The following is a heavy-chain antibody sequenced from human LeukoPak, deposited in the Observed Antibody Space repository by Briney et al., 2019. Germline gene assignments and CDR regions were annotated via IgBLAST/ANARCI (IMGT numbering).Heavy chain of an antibody. CDR1: GFTFSSYS. CDR3: ARGGGWDAYYYYGMDV. V-gene: IGHV3-21*01. CDR2: ISSTSAYI. D-gene: IGHD6-19*01. Sequence: GGSLRLSCAASGFTFSSYSMNWVRQAPGKGLEWVSSISSTSAYIYYADSVKGRFAISRDNAKNSLYLQMNSLRAEDTAVYYCARGGGWDAYYYYGMDVWGRGTTVTVSS. J-gene: IGHJ6*02.